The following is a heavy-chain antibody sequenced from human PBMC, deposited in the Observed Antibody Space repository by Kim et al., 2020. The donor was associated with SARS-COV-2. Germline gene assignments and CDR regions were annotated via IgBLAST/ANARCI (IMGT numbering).Heavy chain of an antibody. Sequence: GGSLRLSCAASGFTFSSYWMHWVRQAPGKGLVWVSRINSDGSSTSYADSVKGRFTISRDNAKNTLYLQMNSLRAEDTAVYYCARGVGKNPYYYYGMDVWGQGTTVTVSS. J-gene: IGHJ6*02. D-gene: IGHD7-27*01. CDR3: ARGVGKNPYYYYGMDV. CDR1: GFTFSSYW. V-gene: IGHV3-74*01. CDR2: INSDGSST.